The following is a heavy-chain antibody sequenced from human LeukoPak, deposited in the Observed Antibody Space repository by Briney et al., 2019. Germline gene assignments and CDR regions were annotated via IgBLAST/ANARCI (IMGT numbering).Heavy chain of an antibody. CDR3: ARGVFQRGAIVRYYFDY. Sequence: ASVKASCKASGYTFTAYYIHWVRQAPGQGLEWMGWINPNSGGTNYAQKFQGRVTLTRDTSTSTVYMELSNLRSEDTAVYYCARGVFQRGAIVRYYFDYWGQGTLVTVSS. D-gene: IGHD3-10*01. CDR2: INPNSGGT. V-gene: IGHV1-2*02. CDR1: GYTFTAYY. J-gene: IGHJ4*02.